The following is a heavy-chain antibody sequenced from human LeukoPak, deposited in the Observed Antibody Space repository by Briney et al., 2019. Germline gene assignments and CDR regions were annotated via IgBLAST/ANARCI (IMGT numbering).Heavy chain of an antibody. D-gene: IGHD3-22*01. V-gene: IGHV3-11*01. CDR3: ATSRCPNYYDSSGYYYDTGAFDI. CDR1: GFTFSDYY. J-gene: IGHJ3*02. CDR2: ISSSGSTI. Sequence: RPGGSLRLSCAASGFTFSDYYMSWIRQAPGKGLEWVSYISSSGSTIYYADSVKGRFTISRDSAKNSLYLQMNSLRAEDTAVYYCATSRCPNYYDSSGYYYDTGAFDIWGQGTMVTVSS.